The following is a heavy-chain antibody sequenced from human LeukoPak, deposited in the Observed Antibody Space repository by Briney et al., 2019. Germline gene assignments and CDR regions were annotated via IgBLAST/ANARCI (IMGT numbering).Heavy chain of an antibody. Sequence: LPGGSLRLSCAASGFTFSSYWMSWVRQAPGKGLEWVANIKQDGSEKYYVDSVKGRFTISRDNAKNSLYLQMNSLRAEDTAVYYCARARFRQWLRYYFDYWGQGTLVTVSS. CDR3: ARARFRQWLRYYFDY. CDR1: GFTFSSYW. D-gene: IGHD6-19*01. J-gene: IGHJ4*02. V-gene: IGHV3-7*01. CDR2: IKQDGSEK.